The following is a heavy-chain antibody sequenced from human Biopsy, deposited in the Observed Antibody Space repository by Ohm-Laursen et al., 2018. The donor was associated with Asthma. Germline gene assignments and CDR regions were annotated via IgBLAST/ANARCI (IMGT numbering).Heavy chain of an antibody. CDR3: ASRGGDFWSGYYMDY. J-gene: IGHJ4*02. CDR1: GFSFGSFD. Sequence: SLRLSCAASGFSFGSFDLHWVRQVPGKGPEWVALISFDGRNEHYADSVKGRFTISRDNPMKRLYLQMNSLTAEDTAVYYCASRGGDFWSGYYMDYWGQGTLVTVSS. V-gene: IGHV3-30*03. D-gene: IGHD3-3*01. CDR2: ISFDGRNE.